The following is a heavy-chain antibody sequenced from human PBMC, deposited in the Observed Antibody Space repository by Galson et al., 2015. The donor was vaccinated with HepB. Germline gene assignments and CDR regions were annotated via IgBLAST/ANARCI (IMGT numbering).Heavy chain of an antibody. CDR3: ARDPGTLTDYFFDY. CDR2: IAYDGSTM. D-gene: IGHD1-1*01. V-gene: IGHV3-30*04. Sequence: SLRLPCAASGFTFSRYAMHWVRQAPGKGLEWVALIAYDGSTMYYADSVKGRFTISRDYSKNTLHLQMNRLRPEDTAVYYCARDPGTLTDYFFDYWGQGALVTVSS. J-gene: IGHJ4*02. CDR1: GFTFSRYA.